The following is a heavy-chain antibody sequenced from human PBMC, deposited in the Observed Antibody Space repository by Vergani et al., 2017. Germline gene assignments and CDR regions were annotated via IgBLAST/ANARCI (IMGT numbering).Heavy chain of an antibody. D-gene: IGHD4-17*01. J-gene: IGHJ4*02. CDR2: IIPIFGTA. CDR3: AREETTVTTYGNY. CDR1: GYTLTELS. V-gene: IGHV1-69*13. Sequence: QVQLVQSGAEVKKPGASVKVSCKVSGYTLTELSMHWVRQAPGKGLEWMGRIIPIFGTANYAQKFQGRVTITADESTSTAYMELSSLRSEDTAVYYCAREETTVTTYGNYWGQGTLVTVSS.